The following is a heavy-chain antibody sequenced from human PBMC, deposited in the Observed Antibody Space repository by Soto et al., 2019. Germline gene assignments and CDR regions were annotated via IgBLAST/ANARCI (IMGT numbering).Heavy chain of an antibody. J-gene: IGHJ1*01. CDR3: ARGLYSTPQYFQH. D-gene: IGHD6-13*01. CDR1: GGSFSGYY. Sequence: SETLSLTCAVYGGSFSGYYWRWIRQPPGKGLEWIGEINHSGSTNYNPSLKSRVTISVDTSKNQFSLKLSSVTAADTAVYYCARGLYSTPQYFQHWGQGTLVTVS. CDR2: INHSGST. V-gene: IGHV4-34*01.